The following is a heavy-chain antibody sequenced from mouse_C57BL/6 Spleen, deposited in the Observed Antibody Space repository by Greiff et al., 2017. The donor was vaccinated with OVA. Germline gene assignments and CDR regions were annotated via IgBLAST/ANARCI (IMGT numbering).Heavy chain of an antibody. Sequence: QVQLQQPGAELVRPGSSVKLSCKASGYTFTSYWMDWVKQRPGQGLEWIGNIYPSDSETHYNQKFKDKATLTVDKSSSTAYMQLSSLTSEDSAVYYCARWDDYGGFAYWGQGTLVTVSA. CDR3: ARWDDYGGFAY. D-gene: IGHD2-4*01. J-gene: IGHJ3*01. V-gene: IGHV1-61*01. CDR1: GYTFTSYW. CDR2: IYPSDSET.